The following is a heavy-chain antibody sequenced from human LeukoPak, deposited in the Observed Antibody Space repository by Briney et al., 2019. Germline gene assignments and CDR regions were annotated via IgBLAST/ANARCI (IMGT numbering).Heavy chain of an antibody. J-gene: IGHJ5*02. CDR3: ARDVGGWFDP. CDR1: GFTFSNYV. V-gene: IGHV3-23*01. Sequence: QPGGSLRLSCVASGFTFSNYVMSWVRQAPGKGLEWVSTISASGGSTYYADSVKGRFTISRENAKNSLYLQMNSLRAGDTAVYYCARDVGGWFDPWGQGTLVTVSS. CDR2: ISASGGST.